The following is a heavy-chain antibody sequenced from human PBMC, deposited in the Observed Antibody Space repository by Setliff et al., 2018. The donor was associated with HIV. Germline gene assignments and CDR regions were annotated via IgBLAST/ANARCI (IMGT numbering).Heavy chain of an antibody. J-gene: IGHJ3*01. Sequence: SETLSLTCVVSGECIRNGGYSWTWVRQQPGKGLEWIGLIYHSGSSFYNPSLKSRVTISRVRSANQFSLILTSVTAADTGVYYCARVVETTYISGFGAFDVWGQGKVVTVSS. CDR2: IYHSGSS. V-gene: IGHV4-30-2*01. CDR1: GECIRNGGYS. CDR3: ARVVETTYISGFGAFDV. D-gene: IGHD4-4*01.